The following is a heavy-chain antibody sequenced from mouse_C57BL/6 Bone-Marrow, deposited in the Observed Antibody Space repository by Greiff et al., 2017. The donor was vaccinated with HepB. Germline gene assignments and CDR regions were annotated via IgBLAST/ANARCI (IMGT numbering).Heavy chain of an antibody. J-gene: IGHJ4*01. CDR1: GYTFTSYW. CDR3: AREGMDY. CDR2: IDPSDSET. V-gene: IGHV1-52*01. Sequence: QVQLQQPGAELVRPGSSVKLSCKASGYTFTSYWMHWVKQRPRQGLEWIGNIDPSDSETHYNQKFKDKATLTVDKSSSTAYMQLSSLTSEDAAVYYCAREGMDYWGQGTSVTVSS.